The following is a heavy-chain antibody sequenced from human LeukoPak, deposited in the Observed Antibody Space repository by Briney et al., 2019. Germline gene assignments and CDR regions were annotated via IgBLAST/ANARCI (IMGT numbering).Heavy chain of an antibody. CDR2: INPNSGGT. Sequence: GASVKVSCKASGYTFTSYDINWVRQAPGQGLEWMGWINPNSGGTNYAQKFQGRVTMTRDTSISTAYMELSRLRSDDTAVYYCAREGGYCSSTSCYFDYWGQGTLVTVSS. CDR3: AREGGYCSSTSCYFDY. CDR1: GYTFTSYD. J-gene: IGHJ4*02. D-gene: IGHD2-2*01. V-gene: IGHV1-2*02.